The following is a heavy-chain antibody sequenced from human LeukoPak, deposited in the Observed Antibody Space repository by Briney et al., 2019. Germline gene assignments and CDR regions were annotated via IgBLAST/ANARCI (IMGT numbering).Heavy chain of an antibody. J-gene: IGHJ4*02. Sequence: PGGSLRLSCAASGFTFSSYSMNWVRQAPGKGLEWVSYISSSGSTIYYADSVKGRFTISRDNAKNSLYLQMNSLRAEDTAVYYCARDGMYYYDSSGLGAYFDYWGQGTLVTVSS. D-gene: IGHD3-22*01. V-gene: IGHV3-48*04. CDR1: GFTFSSYS. CDR2: ISSSGSTI. CDR3: ARDGMYYYDSSGLGAYFDY.